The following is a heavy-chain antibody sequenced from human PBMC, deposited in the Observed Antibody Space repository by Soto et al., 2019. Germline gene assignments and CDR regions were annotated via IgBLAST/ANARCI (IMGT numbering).Heavy chain of an antibody. CDR2: LNGDSVTT. CDR1: GFTFSTYA. D-gene: IGHD1-26*01. V-gene: IGHV3-23*01. CDR3: ARDRRPSVYSGLDV. J-gene: IGHJ6*02. Sequence: EGQLLESGGGLVQPGGSLTLSCAASGFTFSTYAMSWVRQAPGKGLEWISALNGDSVTTNYADSVKGRFTISRDNSKNTLFLQMSSLRAEDTAVYYCARDRRPSVYSGLDVWGQGTTVIVSS.